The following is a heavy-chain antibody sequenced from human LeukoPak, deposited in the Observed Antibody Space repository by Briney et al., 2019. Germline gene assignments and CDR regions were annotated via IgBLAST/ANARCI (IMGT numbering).Heavy chain of an antibody. D-gene: IGHD6-19*01. Sequence: PSETPSLTCAVSGGSISSSNWWSWVRQPPGKGLEWIGEIYHSGSTNYNPSLKSRVTISVDKSKNQFSLKLSSVTAADTAVYYCAGAEYSSGWYVHYWGQGTLVTVSS. CDR3: AGAEYSSGWYVHY. V-gene: IGHV4-4*02. CDR1: GGSISSSNW. J-gene: IGHJ4*02. CDR2: IYHSGST.